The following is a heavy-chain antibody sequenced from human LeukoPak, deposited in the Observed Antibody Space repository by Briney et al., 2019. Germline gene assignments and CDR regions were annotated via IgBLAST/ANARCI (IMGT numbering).Heavy chain of an antibody. D-gene: IGHD6-13*01. V-gene: IGHV4-59*08. CDR2: IYYSGST. Sequence: SETLSLTCTVSGGSISSYYWSWIRQPPGKGLEWIGYIYYSGSTNYNPSLKSRVTISVDTPKNQFSLKLSSVTAADTAVYYCARPYSESIAAAGTFGFDPWGQGTLVTVSS. CDR3: ARPYSESIAAAGTFGFDP. J-gene: IGHJ5*02. CDR1: GGSISSYY.